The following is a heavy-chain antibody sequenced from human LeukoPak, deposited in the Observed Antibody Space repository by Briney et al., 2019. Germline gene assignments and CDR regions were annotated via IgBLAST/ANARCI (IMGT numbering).Heavy chain of an antibody. CDR3: AKGGRTYEYYFDY. V-gene: IGHV3-23*01. Sequence: GGTLRLSCAASGFTFSSYGMSWVRQAPGKGLEWVSAISGSGGSTYYADSVKGRFTISRDNSKNTLYLQMNSLRAEDTAVYYCAKGGRTYEYYFDYWGQGTLVTVSS. J-gene: IGHJ4*02. CDR2: ISGSGGST. CDR1: GFTFSSYG. D-gene: IGHD3-10*01.